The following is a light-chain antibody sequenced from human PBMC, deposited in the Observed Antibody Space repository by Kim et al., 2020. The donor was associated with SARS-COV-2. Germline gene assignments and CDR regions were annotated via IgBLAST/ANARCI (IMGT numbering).Light chain of an antibody. J-gene: IGLJ2*01. CDR1: SSDVGIYNL. V-gene: IGLV2-23*02. CDR2: EVS. Sequence: TSTISCTGTSSDVGIYNLVSWYQQHPGKAPKLMIYEVSKRPSVVSNRFSGSKSGNTASLTISGLQAEDEADYYCCSYAGSSTSVVFGGGTQLTVL. CDR3: CSYAGSSTSVV.